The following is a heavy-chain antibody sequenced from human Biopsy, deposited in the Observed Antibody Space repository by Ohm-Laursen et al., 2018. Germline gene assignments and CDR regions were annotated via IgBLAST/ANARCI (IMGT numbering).Heavy chain of an antibody. D-gene: IGHD5-24*01. CDR1: GGSISSGSNY. V-gene: IGHV4-39*01. CDR3: ARHDGNGPFALDS. Sequence: SETLSLTCTVSGGSISSGSNYWAWIRQPPGKGLEWIGSVYHSGTTYYSPSLKSRVTISVDTSKNQLSLKVTSVTVADTAAYYCARHDGNGPFALDSWGQGTLVTVSS. CDR2: VYHSGTT. J-gene: IGHJ4*02.